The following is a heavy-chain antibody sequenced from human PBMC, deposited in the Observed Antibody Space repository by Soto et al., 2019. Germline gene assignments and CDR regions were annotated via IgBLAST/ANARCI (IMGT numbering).Heavy chain of an antibody. J-gene: IGHJ6*02. CDR1: GFSLTTGKMG. Sequence: GPTLVNPTETLTLTCTVSGFSLTTGKMGVSWIRQPPGKALEWLAHIFSDNERSYSTSLQGRLTISKDTSGSQVVLSMTNVDPVDTATYYCARMKVDSYQFYYAMDVWGQGTTVTVSS. CDR3: ARMKVDSYQFYYAMDV. CDR2: IFSDNER. V-gene: IGHV2-26*01. D-gene: IGHD3-9*01.